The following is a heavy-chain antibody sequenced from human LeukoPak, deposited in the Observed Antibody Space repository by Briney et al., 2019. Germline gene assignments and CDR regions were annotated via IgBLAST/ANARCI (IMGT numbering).Heavy chain of an antibody. V-gene: IGHV4-39*07. J-gene: IGHJ3*02. CDR2: INQSGGS. Sequence: SETLSLTCTVSGGSISSNSYYWGWIRQPPGKGLEWIGDINQSGGSYYNPSLKSRVTISLDTSTNQLSLKLSSLTAADTAVYYCARSHYYDTSGHLVAYDIWGQGTTVPVSS. D-gene: IGHD3-22*01. CDR3: ARSHYYDTSGHLVAYDI. CDR1: GGSISSNSYY.